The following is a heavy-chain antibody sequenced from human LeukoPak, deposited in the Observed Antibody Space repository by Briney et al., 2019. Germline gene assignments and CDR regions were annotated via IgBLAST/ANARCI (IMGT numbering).Heavy chain of an antibody. CDR2: IGGSGGST. V-gene: IGHV3-23*01. D-gene: IGHD6-13*01. J-gene: IGHJ4*02. Sequence: GGSLRLTCAASGFTFSSYAMSWVRQAPGKGLEWVSSIGGSGGSTYYADSVKGRFTISRDNSKNTLYLQMNSLRAEDTAVYYCAKVETAAAATLRGFDYWGQGTLVTVSS. CDR1: GFTFSSYA. CDR3: AKVETAAAATLRGFDY.